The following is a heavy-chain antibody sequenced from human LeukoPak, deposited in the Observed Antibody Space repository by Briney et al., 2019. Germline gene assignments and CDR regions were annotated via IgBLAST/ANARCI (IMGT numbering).Heavy chain of an antibody. CDR1: GYTFTGYY. V-gene: IGHV1-2*02. CDR3: ARDTDYGSGSDYYYYMDV. J-gene: IGHJ6*03. D-gene: IGHD3-10*01. CDR2: INPNSGGT. Sequence: GASVKVSCKASGYTFTGYYMHWVRQAPGQGLEWMGWINPNSGGTNYAQKFQGRVTMTRDTSISTAYMELSRLRSDDTAVYYCARDTDYGSGSDYYYYMDVWGKGTTVTISS.